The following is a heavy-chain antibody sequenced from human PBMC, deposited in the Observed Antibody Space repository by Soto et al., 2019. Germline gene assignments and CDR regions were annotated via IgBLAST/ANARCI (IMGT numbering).Heavy chain of an antibody. J-gene: IGHJ2*01. D-gene: IGHD6-6*01. CDR2: IYDSGST. Sequence: QVQLQESGPGLVKPSETLSLTCTVSGGSVSSGTYFWSWIRQPPGKGLEWIGYIYDSGSTNYHPSLKSRVTISGDTSKSQFSLKLSSVTAADTAVYYCARSSSSYYWYFALWGRGTLVTVSS. V-gene: IGHV4-61*01. CDR3: ARSSSSYYWYFAL. CDR1: GGSVSSGTYF.